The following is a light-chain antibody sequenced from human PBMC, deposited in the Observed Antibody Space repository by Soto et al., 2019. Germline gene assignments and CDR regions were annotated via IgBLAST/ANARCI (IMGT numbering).Light chain of an antibody. Sequence: QSVLTQPPSASGTPGQRVTISCSGSNSNIGSNTVNWYQQLPGTAPKLLIYSNNQRPSGVPDRFSGSKSGTSASLAISGLQSEDEADYYCAAWDDSLNGQVFGTGTKLTVL. V-gene: IGLV1-44*01. CDR3: AAWDDSLNGQV. CDR2: SNN. CDR1: NSNIGSNT. J-gene: IGLJ1*01.